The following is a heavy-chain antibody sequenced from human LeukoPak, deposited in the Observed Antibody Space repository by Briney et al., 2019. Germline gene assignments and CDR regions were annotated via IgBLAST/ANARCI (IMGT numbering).Heavy chain of an antibody. CDR3: ARGGDSSWYCYYGMDV. J-gene: IGHJ6*02. Sequence: SSETLSLTCAVYGGSFSGYYWSWIRQPPGKGLEWIGEINHSGSTNYNPPLKSRVTISVDTSKNQFSLKLSSVTAADTAVYYCARGGDSSWYCYYGMDVWGQGTTVTVSS. D-gene: IGHD6-6*01. CDR2: INHSGST. V-gene: IGHV4-34*01. CDR1: GGSFSGYY.